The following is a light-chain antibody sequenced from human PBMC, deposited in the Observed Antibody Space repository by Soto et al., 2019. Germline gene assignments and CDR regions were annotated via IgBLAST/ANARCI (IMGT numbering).Light chain of an antibody. CDR2: LGS. CDR3: MQDIQNLN. Sequence: DIVMTQSPLSLPVTPGEPASISCRSSQSLLHSNGYNYLDWYLQKPGQSPQLLIYLGSNRASGVPDRFSGRGSGTDFTLKISRVEAADVGVYYCMQDIQNLNFGTGTKANI. CDR1: QSLLHSNGYNY. J-gene: IGKJ3*01. V-gene: IGKV2-28*01.